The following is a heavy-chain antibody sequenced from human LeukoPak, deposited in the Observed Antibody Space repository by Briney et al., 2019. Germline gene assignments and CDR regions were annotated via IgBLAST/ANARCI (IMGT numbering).Heavy chain of an antibody. CDR1: GYTFTGYY. J-gene: IGHJ4*02. D-gene: IGHD6-19*01. CDR2: INPKSGGT. V-gene: IGHV1-2*06. CDR3: ALIVVAGTRFDY. Sequence: GASVKVSCKASGYTFTGYYIHWVRQAPGQGLEWMGRINPKSGGTNYVQKFQGRVTMTRDTSISTAYMELSRLRSDDTAVYYCALIVVAGTRFDYWGQGTLVTVSS.